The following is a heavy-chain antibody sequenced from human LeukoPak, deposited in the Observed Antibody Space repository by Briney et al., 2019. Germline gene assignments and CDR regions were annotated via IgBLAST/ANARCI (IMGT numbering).Heavy chain of an antibody. CDR3: AGGTEWLPES. CDR2: IKKDGSEK. J-gene: IGHJ5*02. Sequence: GGSLRLSCVASGLSFRTFWMNWVRQTPGKGLEWVAIIKKDGSEKLYVDSVRGRFTISRDNAKNSLYLHMNSLRADDTAVYYCAGGTEWLPESWGQGTPVIVSS. V-gene: IGHV3-7*01. CDR1: GLSFRTFW. D-gene: IGHD5-12*01.